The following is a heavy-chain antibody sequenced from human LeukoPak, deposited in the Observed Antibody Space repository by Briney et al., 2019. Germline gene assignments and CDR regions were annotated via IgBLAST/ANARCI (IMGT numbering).Heavy chain of an antibody. D-gene: IGHD2-8*01. CDR1: GFTVSSNY. V-gene: IGHV3-66*01. CDR3: ASGRLSAKGFDY. CDR2: IYSGGDT. Sequence: PGGSLRLSCAASGFTVSSNYISWVRQAPGKGLEWVSVIYSGGDTDYADSVKGRFIISRDNSKNTVYLQMNSLRAEDTAVYYCASGRLSAKGFDYWGQGTLVTVSS. J-gene: IGHJ4*02.